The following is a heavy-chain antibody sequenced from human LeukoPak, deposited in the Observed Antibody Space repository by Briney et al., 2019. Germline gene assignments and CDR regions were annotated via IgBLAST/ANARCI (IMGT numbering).Heavy chain of an antibody. Sequence: GGSLRLSCAASGFTFSNYAMSWVRQAPGKGLEWVGRIKSKTDGGTTDYAAPVKGRFTISRDDSKNTLYLQMNSLKTEDTAVYYCTTDRTAPNWFDPWGQGTLVTVSS. D-gene: IGHD1-14*01. CDR3: TTDRTAPNWFDP. CDR1: GFTFSNYA. J-gene: IGHJ5*02. CDR2: IKSKTDGGTT. V-gene: IGHV3-15*01.